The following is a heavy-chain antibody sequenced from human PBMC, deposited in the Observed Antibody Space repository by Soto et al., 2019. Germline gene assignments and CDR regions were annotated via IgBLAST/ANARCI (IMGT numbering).Heavy chain of an antibody. CDR2: VHISGHS. CDR1: GGSVRAPDW. CDR3: ARVRQGCSANNCYFDP. Sequence: QVHLQESGPGLVAPSGTLSLTCTLSGGSVRAPDWWNWVRQSPDKGLEWIAEVHISGHSNYNPSLRSLFSVSIDSSKNQFYLNLNSVTAADTAIYYCARVRQGCSANNCYFDPWGQGTQVTISS. D-gene: IGHD1-1*01. V-gene: IGHV4-4*02. J-gene: IGHJ5*01.